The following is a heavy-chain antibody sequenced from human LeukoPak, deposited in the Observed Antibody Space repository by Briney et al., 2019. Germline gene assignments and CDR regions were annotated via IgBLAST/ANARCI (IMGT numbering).Heavy chain of an antibody. D-gene: IGHD3-10*01. CDR2: IYSGGST. CDR1: GFTVSSNY. CDR3: AKDLVVWFGEHDY. J-gene: IGHJ4*02. V-gene: IGHV3-66*01. Sequence: PGGSLRLSCAASGFTVSSNYMSWVRQAPGKGLEWVSVIYSGGSTYYADSVKGRFTISRDNSKNTLYLQMNSLRAEDTAVYYCAKDLVVWFGEHDYWGQGTLVTVSS.